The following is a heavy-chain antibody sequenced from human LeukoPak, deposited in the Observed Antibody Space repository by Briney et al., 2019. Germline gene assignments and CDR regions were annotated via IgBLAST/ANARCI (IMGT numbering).Heavy chain of an antibody. Sequence: ASVKVSCKASGYTFTSYDINWVRQATGQGLEWMGWINPNSGGTNYAQKFQGRVTMTRDTSISTAYMELSRLRSDDTAVYYCARDRFSGYSNYYYMDVWGKGTTVTVSS. J-gene: IGHJ6*03. CDR2: INPNSGGT. D-gene: IGHD6-13*01. CDR3: ARDRFSGYSNYYYMDV. CDR1: GYTFTSYD. V-gene: IGHV1-2*02.